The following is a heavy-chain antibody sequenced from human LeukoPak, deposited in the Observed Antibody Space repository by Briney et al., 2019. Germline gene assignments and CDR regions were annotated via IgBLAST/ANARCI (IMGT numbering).Heavy chain of an antibody. V-gene: IGHV3-7*05. CDR2: MKEDGSDK. D-gene: IGHD3-10*02. CDR1: GFTFSNYW. J-gene: IGHJ4*02. Sequence: GGSLRLSCAASGFTFSNYWMDWVRQAPGKGLEWVASMKEDGSDKYYVDSVKGRFTISRDDAKNSLYLQMNSLRAEDTAVYYCARNRGYVTYDYWGQGTLVTVSS. CDR3: ARNRGYVTYDY.